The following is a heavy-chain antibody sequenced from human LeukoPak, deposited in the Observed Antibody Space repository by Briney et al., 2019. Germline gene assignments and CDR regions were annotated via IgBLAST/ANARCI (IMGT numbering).Heavy chain of an antibody. CDR3: ARAIHPTYSSSWPQPFQH. CDR1: GFTFTTYW. V-gene: IGHV3-7*01. J-gene: IGHJ1*01. D-gene: IGHD6-13*01. CDR2: IKQDGSEK. Sequence: TGGSLRLSCAASGFTFTTYWMSWVRQAPGKGLEWVANIKQDGSEKYYVDSVKGRFTISRDNAKNSLYLQMNSLRAEDTAVYYCARAIHPTYSSSWPQPFQHWGQGTLVTVSS.